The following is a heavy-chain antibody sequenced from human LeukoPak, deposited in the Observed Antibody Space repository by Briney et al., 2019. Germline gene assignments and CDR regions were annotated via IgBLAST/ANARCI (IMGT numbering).Heavy chain of an antibody. J-gene: IGHJ5*02. CDR2: INSVGSST. CDR1: GFTFSSYW. Sequence: GGSLRLSCAASGFTFSSYWMHWVRQAPGKGLVWVSRINSVGSSTSYADSVKGRFTISRDNAKNTLYLQMNSLRAEDTAVYYCARMEGVYYYDSSGSRNWFDPWGQGTLVTVSS. CDR3: ARMEGVYYYDSSGSRNWFDP. V-gene: IGHV3-74*01. D-gene: IGHD3-22*01.